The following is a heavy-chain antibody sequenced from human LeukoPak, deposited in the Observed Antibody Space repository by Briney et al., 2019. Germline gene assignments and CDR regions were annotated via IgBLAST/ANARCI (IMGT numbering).Heavy chain of an antibody. D-gene: IGHD5-12*01. CDR3: ARLRYSGGDY. CDR1: GFTFTSNGM. CDR2: IYYSGST. J-gene: IGHJ4*02. Sequence: GSLRLSCAASGFTFTSNGMTWVRQAPGKGLEWVGSIYYSGSTYYNPSLKSRVTISVDTSKNQFSLKLSSVTAADTAVYYCARLRYSGGDYWGQGTLVTVSS. V-gene: IGHV4-39*07.